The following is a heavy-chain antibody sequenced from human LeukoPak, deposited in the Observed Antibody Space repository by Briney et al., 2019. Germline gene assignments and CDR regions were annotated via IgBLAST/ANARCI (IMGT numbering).Heavy chain of an antibody. CDR3: ARYVTGYYTFDY. CDR1: GGSISNYY. V-gene: IGHV4-59*01. J-gene: IGHJ4*02. Sequence: SETLSLTCTVSGGSISNYYWSWIRQSPVKGLEWIGFIYYSGSTNYNPSLKSRVTISVDTSKNQFSLKLSSVTAADTAVYYCARYVTGYYTFDYWGQGTLVTVSS. D-gene: IGHD3-9*01. CDR2: IYYSGST.